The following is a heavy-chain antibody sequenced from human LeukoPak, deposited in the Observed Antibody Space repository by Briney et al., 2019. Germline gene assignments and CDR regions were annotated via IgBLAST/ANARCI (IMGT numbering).Heavy chain of an antibody. D-gene: IGHD3-10*02. Sequence: GGSLRLSCAASGFTFSSYEMNWVRQAPGKGLEWVSYISSSGSTIYYADSVKGRFTISRDNAKNSLYLRMNSLRAEDTAVYYCAELGITMIGGVWGQGTLVTVSS. J-gene: IGHJ4*02. CDR2: ISSSGSTI. CDR3: AELGITMIGGV. V-gene: IGHV3-48*03. CDR1: GFTFSSYE.